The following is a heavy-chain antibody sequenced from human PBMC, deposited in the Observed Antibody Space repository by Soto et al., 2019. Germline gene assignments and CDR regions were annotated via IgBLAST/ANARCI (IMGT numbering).Heavy chain of an antibody. CDR1: GGSISSGGYY. J-gene: IGHJ6*03. Sequence: PSETLSLTCTVSGGSISSGGYYWSWIRQHPGKGLEWIGYIYYSGSTHYNPSLKSRVTISVDTSKNQFSLKLSSVTAADTAVYYCAREKGDYLVGYYYYYMDGWGKGTTVTVSS. V-gene: IGHV4-31*03. CDR3: AREKGDYLVGYYYYYMDG. D-gene: IGHD4-17*01. CDR2: IYYSGST.